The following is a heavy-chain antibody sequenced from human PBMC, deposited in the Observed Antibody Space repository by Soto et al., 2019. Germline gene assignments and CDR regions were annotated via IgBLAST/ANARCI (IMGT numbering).Heavy chain of an antibody. CDR1: GGSISSGGYS. CDR3: ARGLSTRFDP. D-gene: IGHD2-2*01. J-gene: IGHJ5*02. V-gene: IGHV4-30-2*01. CDR2: IYHSGST. Sequence: SETLSLTCAVSGGSISSGGYSWSWIRQPPGKGLEWIGYIYHSGSTYYNPSLKSRVTISVDRSKNQFSLKLSSVTAADTAVYYCARGLSTRFDPWGQGTLVTVSS.